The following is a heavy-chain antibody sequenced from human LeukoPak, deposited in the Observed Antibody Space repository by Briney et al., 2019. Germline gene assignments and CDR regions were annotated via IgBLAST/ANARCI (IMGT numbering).Heavy chain of an antibody. Sequence: SETLSLTCTVSGGSISSSSYYWGWIRQPPGKGLEWIGSIYYSGSTYYNPSLKSRVTISVDTSKNQFSLKLSSVTAADTAVYYCASRRSSWYGRGFGNYYFDYWGQGTLVTVSS. V-gene: IGHV4-39*07. J-gene: IGHJ4*02. CDR1: GGSISSSSYY. D-gene: IGHD6-13*01. CDR2: IYYSGST. CDR3: ASRRSSWYGRGFGNYYFDY.